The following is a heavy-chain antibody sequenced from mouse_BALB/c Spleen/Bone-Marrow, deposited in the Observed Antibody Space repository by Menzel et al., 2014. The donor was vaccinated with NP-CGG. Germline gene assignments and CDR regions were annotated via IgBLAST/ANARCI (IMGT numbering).Heavy chain of an antibody. D-gene: IGHD1-1*01. CDR3: ARALAYGSSFDY. CDR2: ISNLAYSI. Sequence: EVKLMESGGGLVQPGGSRKLSCAASGFTFRDYGMARVRQAPGKGPEWVAFISNLAYSIYYTDTATGRFTISRENAKNTLYLEMSSLGSEDTAMYYCARALAYGSSFDYWGQGTPLTGSS. J-gene: IGHJ2*01. V-gene: IGHV5-15*02. CDR1: GFTFRDYG.